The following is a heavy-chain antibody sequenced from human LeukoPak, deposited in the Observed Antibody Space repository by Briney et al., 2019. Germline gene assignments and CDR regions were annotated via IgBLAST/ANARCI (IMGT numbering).Heavy chain of an antibody. Sequence: GGSLRLSCAASGFRFGDYWMNWVRQAPGKGLEWVASINQGGSGKHYVDSLRGRFTISRDNAKNSLYLQMSSLRVVDTAVYYCARDGVAAGLYFDSWGQGTLVTVSS. D-gene: IGHD2-15*01. CDR2: INQGGSGK. V-gene: IGHV3-7*03. CDR1: GFRFGDYW. CDR3: ARDGVAAGLYFDS. J-gene: IGHJ4*02.